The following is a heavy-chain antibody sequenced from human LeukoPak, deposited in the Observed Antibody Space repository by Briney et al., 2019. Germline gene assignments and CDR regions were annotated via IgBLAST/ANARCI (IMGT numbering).Heavy chain of an antibody. CDR3: AKEGRSLQTY. D-gene: IGHD5-24*01. Sequence: PGGSLRLSCAASGFMFSSSWMSWVRLAPGKGLEWVANIEEDGTETYYVDSVKGRFTISRDNAKNSLYLQMNSLRVEDTAVYYCAKEGRSLQTYWGQGTLVTVSS. CDR1: GFMFSSSW. CDR2: IEEDGTET. V-gene: IGHV3-7*03. J-gene: IGHJ4*02.